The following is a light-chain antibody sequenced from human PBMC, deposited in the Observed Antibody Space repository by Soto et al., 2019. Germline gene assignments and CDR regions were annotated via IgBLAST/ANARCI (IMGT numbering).Light chain of an antibody. V-gene: IGKV1-5*01. CDR1: QNIGLS. Sequence: DIEITQSPSTLSASVGDRVTLTCRASQNIGLSLAWFQQKPGKAPKLLIYGASSLESGVPSRFRGSGSGTEFTLTISSLQPDDFATYYCEQYRRYPWTFGQGTKVDIK. J-gene: IGKJ1*01. CDR3: EQYRRYPWT. CDR2: GAS.